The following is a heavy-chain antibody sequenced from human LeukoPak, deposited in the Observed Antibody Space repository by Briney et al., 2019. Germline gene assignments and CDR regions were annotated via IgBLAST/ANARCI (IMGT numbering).Heavy chain of an antibody. V-gene: IGHV5-51*01. J-gene: IGHJ3*01. CDR3: GMSGDRVPLQDDVFDV. Sequence: GDSLKISCKVSGYSFTSYCIGWVRQMPGKGLEWMGIIYPGDSGPTYSPSFQGQVTISVDKSINTAYLQWSSLQASDTAMYYCGMSGDRVPLQDDVFDVWGQGTMVTVST. D-gene: IGHD1-26*01. CDR1: GYSFTSYC. CDR2: IYPGDSGP.